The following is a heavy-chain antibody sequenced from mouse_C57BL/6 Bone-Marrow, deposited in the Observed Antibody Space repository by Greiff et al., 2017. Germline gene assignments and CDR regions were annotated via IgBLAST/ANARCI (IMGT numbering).Heavy chain of an antibody. CDR2: IDPENGDT. CDR1: GFNIKDDY. J-gene: IGHJ2*01. V-gene: IGHV14-4*01. D-gene: IGHD2-3*01. Sequence: EVQLQQSGAELVRPGASVKLSCTASGFNIKDDYMHWVKQRPEQGLEWIGWIDPENGDTESASKFQGKATITADTSSNTAYLQLSSLTSEDTAVYYCTTDDGYYPDYWGQGTTLTVSS. CDR3: TTDDGYYPDY.